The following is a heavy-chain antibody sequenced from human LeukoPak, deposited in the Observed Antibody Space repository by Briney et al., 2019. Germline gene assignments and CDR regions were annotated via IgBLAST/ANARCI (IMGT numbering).Heavy chain of an antibody. CDR1: GGSISSYY. J-gene: IGHJ3*01. Sequence: SETLSLTCTVSGGSISSYYWSWIRQPAGKGLEWIGRIYTSGSTNYNPSLKSRVTMSVDTSKNQFYLKLSSVIAADTAVYYCARVSIVVTAFDVWGQGTMVTVSS. CDR3: ARVSIVVTAFDV. CDR2: IYTSGST. D-gene: IGHD1-26*01. V-gene: IGHV4-4*07.